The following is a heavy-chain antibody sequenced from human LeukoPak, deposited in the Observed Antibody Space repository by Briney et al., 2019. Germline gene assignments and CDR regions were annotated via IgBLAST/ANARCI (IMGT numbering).Heavy chain of an antibody. Sequence: GGSLRLSCAASGFTFSSYAMHWVRQAPGKGLEWVAVISYDGSNKYYADSVKGRFTISRDNSKNTLYLQMNSLRAEDTAVYYCARGSYVVGATTFSCWGQGTLVTVSS. CDR3: ARGSYVVGATTFSC. J-gene: IGHJ4*02. CDR1: GFTFSSYA. CDR2: ISYDGSNK. D-gene: IGHD1-26*01. V-gene: IGHV3-30-3*01.